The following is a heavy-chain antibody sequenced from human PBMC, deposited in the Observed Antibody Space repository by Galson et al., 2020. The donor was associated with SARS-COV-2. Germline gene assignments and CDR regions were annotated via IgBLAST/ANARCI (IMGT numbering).Heavy chain of an antibody. CDR3: ARRRPVFEGSGYNLYHFDF. CDR1: GFSISGGYF. Sequence: SQTPSLTCTVSGFSISGGYFWGWIRQPPGKGLQWIGDVYHTGNTYYNPSLKSRLTISVDTSKNQFSLKLHSVTAADTAVYYCARRRPVFEGSGYNLYHFDFWGQGTLITVSS. D-gene: IGHD3-22*01. V-gene: IGHV4-38-2*02. CDR2: VYHTGNT. J-gene: IGHJ4*02.